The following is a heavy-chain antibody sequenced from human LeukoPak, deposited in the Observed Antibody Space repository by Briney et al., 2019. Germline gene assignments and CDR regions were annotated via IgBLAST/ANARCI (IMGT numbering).Heavy chain of an antibody. J-gene: IGHJ6*03. V-gene: IGHV4-38-2*01. CDR2: IFHSGIA. D-gene: IGHD1-26*01. CDR1: NYPITSDYY. Sequence: SETLSLTCAVSNYPITSDYYWVWIRQPPGQGLEWIGQIFHSGIAHYNPSLKSRVTMSVDTSRSQFSVNLNSVTAADTAVYFCGRAGFGSAYNRFYYYMDVWGKGTTVTVSS. CDR3: GRAGFGSAYNRFYYYMDV.